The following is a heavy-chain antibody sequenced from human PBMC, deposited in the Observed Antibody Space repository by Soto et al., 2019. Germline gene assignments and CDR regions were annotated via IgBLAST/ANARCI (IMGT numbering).Heavy chain of an antibody. D-gene: IGHD2-15*01. J-gene: IGHJ5*02. CDR3: ARTFVDGMAGFGP. V-gene: IGHV3-74*01. CDR2: ISSGGTYT. CDR1: EFTLSTYW. Sequence: EVQLVESGGGLVQPGGSLRLSCAASEFTLSTYWMHWVRQVPGKGLVWVSRISSGGTYTNYADSVKGRFTISRDSARNTLFLQMNYLTGEDTAVYYCARTFVDGMAGFGPWGQGTLVTVSS.